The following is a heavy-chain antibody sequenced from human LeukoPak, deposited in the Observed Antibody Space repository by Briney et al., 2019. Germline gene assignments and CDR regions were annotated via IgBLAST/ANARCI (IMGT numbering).Heavy chain of an antibody. D-gene: IGHD3-10*01. J-gene: IGHJ4*02. CDR3: AKDPYGSGSYFDY. CDR2: ISYDGSNK. Sequence: GGSLRLSCAASGFTFSSYGMHWVRQAPGKGLEWVAVISYDGSNKYYADSVTGRFTISRDNSKNTLYLQMNSLRAEDTAVYYCAKDPYGSGSYFDYWGQGTLVTVSS. CDR1: GFTFSSYG. V-gene: IGHV3-30*18.